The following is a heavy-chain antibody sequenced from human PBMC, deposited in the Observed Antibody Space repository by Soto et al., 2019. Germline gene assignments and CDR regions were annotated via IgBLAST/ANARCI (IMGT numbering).Heavy chain of an antibody. D-gene: IGHD2-2*01. V-gene: IGHV3-23*01. Sequence: EVQLLESGGGLVQPGGSLRLSCAASGFAFGAYAMTWVRQAPGKGLEWVSVISGAGGNTYYADSVKGRFTVSRDNSKKMLYLEMNSLRVEDTARYYCAKDPVPQLLPSWWFDPWGQGTRVTVSS. J-gene: IGHJ5*02. CDR1: GFAFGAYA. CDR3: AKDPVPQLLPSWWFDP. CDR2: ISGAGGNT.